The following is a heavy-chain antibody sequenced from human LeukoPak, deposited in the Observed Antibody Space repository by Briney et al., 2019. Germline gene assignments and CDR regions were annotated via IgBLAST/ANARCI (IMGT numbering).Heavy chain of an antibody. J-gene: IGHJ5*02. D-gene: IGHD3-16*02. CDR3: ARIGYDYVWGSYRPYNWFDP. CDR1: GVSISGSDYY. Sequence: PSETLSLTCTVSGVSISGSDYYWGWIRQPPGKGLEWIGSRNSGGNTDYNPSLKSRVTISVDTSKNQFSLKLSSVTAADTAVHYCARIGYDYVWGSYRPYNWFDPWGQGTLVTVSS. CDR2: RNSGGNT. V-gene: IGHV4-39*07.